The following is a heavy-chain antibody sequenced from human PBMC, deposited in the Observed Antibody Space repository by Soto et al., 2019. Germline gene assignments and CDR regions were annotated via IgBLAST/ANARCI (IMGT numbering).Heavy chain of an antibody. V-gene: IGHV4-31*03. CDR1: CGSISSGGYY. CDR3: AISYLEWDRVAFDI. J-gene: IGHJ3*02. Sequence: SETLSLTCTVSCGSISSGGYYWSWIRQHPGKGLEWIGYIYYSGSTYYNPSLKSRVTISVDTSKNQFSLKLSSVTAADTAVYYCAISYLEWDRVAFDIWGQGTMVTVSS. CDR2: IYYSGST. D-gene: IGHD1-26*01.